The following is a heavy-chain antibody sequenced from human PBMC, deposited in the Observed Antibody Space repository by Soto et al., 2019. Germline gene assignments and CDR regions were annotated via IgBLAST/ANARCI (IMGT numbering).Heavy chain of an antibody. CDR3: ARSLEGTTVTNWFDP. CDR1: ADTFNSYS. D-gene: IGHD4-17*01. CDR2: ITPVFGTA. Sequence: QVRLVQSGAEVKKPGSSVKVSCKASADTFNSYSLSWLRQAPGQRLEWMGGITPVFGTADYAQSFEDRLTITADDSTSTVYRELSSLRSDDTAVYYCARSLEGTTVTNWFDPWGQGALVTVSS. V-gene: IGHV1-69*01. J-gene: IGHJ5*02.